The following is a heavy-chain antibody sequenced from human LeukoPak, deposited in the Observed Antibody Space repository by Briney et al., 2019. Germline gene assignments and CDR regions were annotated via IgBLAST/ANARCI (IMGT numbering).Heavy chain of an antibody. CDR1: GFTFSDYD. D-gene: IGHD3-16*01. CDR3: GRAFPPLRTSSAGDL. CDR2: ISCRSSHT. Sequence: GGSLRLSCSASGFTFSDYDMNWIRQAPGKGLEWISAISCRSSHTYYGDSVKGRFSISRDNAKNLLYLQMNGLGAEDTAVYYCGRAFPPLRTSSAGDLWGQGTLVTVSS. J-gene: IGHJ4*02. V-gene: IGHV3-21*06.